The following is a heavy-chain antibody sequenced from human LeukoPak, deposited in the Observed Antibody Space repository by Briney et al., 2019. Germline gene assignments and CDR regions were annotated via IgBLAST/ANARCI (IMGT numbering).Heavy chain of an antibody. CDR2: IYYSGST. Sequence: SETLSLTCTVSGGSISSYYWSWIRQPPGKGLEWIGYIYYSGSTNYNPSLKSRVTISVDTSKNQFSLKLSSVTAADTAVYYCARRSNGDYARAFDIWGQGTMVTVSS. D-gene: IGHD4-17*01. CDR1: GGSISSYY. V-gene: IGHV4-59*08. CDR3: ARRSNGDYARAFDI. J-gene: IGHJ3*02.